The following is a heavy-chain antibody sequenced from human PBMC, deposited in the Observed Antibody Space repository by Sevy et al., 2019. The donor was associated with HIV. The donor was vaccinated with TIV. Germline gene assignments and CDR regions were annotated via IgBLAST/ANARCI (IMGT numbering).Heavy chain of an antibody. CDR3: AKLPTMAAARDDY. CDR1: GFIFSDYY. J-gene: IGHJ4*02. CDR2: ISSSSSNK. V-gene: IGHV3-11*01. D-gene: IGHD6-13*01. Sequence: GGSLRLSCAASGFIFSDYYMSWIRQAPGKGLEWVSYISSSSSNKFYADSVKGRFTISRDNSKNSLYLQMSSLRAEDTAVYFCAKLPTMAAARDDYWGLGILVTVSS.